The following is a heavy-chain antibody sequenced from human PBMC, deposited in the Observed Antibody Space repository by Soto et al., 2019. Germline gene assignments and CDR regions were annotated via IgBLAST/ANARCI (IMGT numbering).Heavy chain of an antibody. CDR3: ARGVPNCSSSSCYFDF. J-gene: IGHJ4*02. V-gene: IGHV3-74*01. CDR1: GLTFSSHW. Sequence: GGSLRLSCAASGLTFSSHWMNWVRQGPGKGLVWVSRISGDGRTTSHADSVKGRFTISRDNAKNTLYLQMNSLRVEDTAVYYCARGVPNCSSSSCYFDFWGQGILVTVSS. D-gene: IGHD2-2*01. CDR2: ISGDGRTT.